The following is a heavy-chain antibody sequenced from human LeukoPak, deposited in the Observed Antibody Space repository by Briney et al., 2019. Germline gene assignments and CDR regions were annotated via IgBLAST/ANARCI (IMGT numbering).Heavy chain of an antibody. CDR1: GDSMSHYY. V-gene: IGHV4-59*01. D-gene: IGHD1-7*01. Sequence: SETLSLSCSVSGDSMSHYYWSWIRQPPGKGLEWIGYIHYLGSTKYNPSLKSRLTISVDTSKSHFSLRLTSVTAADTAIYYCARTGTTFFDYWGQGSLVTVSS. CDR3: ARTGTTFFDY. CDR2: IHYLGST. J-gene: IGHJ4*02.